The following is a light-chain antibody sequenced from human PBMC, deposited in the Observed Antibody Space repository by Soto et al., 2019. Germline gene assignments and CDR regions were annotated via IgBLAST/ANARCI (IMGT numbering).Light chain of an antibody. CDR1: QSVGNS. V-gene: IGKV3-11*01. CDR3: QQRTNWPRVT. J-gene: IGKJ5*01. Sequence: EIVLSQSPATLSLSPGESATLSCRASQSVGNSLAWYQQRSGQAPRLVIYDTSNRATGIPARFSGSGSGTDSTLTISSLEPEDFAVYYCQQRTNWPRVTFGQGTRLETK. CDR2: DTS.